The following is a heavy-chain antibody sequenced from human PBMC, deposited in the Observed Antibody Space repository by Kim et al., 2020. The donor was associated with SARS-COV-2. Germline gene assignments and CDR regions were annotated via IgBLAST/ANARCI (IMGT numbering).Heavy chain of an antibody. Sequence: SETLSLTCTVSGGSISSSSYYWGWIRQPPGKGLEWIGSIYYSGSTYYNPSLKSRVTISVDTSKNQFSLKLSSVTAADTAVYYCARRREGFPPYWYFDLWGRGTLVTVSS. CDR1: GGSISSSSYY. CDR3: ARRREGFPPYWYFDL. CDR2: IYYSGST. J-gene: IGHJ2*01. V-gene: IGHV4-39*01.